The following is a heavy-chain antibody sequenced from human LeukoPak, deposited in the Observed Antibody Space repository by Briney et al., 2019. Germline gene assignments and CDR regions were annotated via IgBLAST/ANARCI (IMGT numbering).Heavy chain of an antibody. Sequence: GGSLRLSCAASGFTFRSYAMNWVRQAPGKGLEWVSVISGSGSSTYYADSVKGRFTISRDNSKNTLYLQMNSLRAEDTAVYYCATSFGPVIAATGTGADWGQGTLVTVSS. J-gene: IGHJ4*02. D-gene: IGHD6-13*01. CDR1: GFTFRSYA. V-gene: IGHV3-23*01. CDR3: ATSFGPVIAATGTGAD. CDR2: ISGSGSST.